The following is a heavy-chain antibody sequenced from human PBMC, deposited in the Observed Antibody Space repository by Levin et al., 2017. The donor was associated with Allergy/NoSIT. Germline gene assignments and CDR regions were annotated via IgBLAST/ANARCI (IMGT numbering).Heavy chain of an antibody. D-gene: IGHD3-3*01. V-gene: IGHV1-3*01. CDR2: INAGNGNT. CDR3: SREAIVGVVKNNDAFDI. CDR1: GYTFTSYA. Sequence: ASVKVSCKASGYTFTSYAMHWVRQAPGQRLEWMGWINAGNGNTKYSQKFQGRVTITRDTSASTAYMELSSLRSEDTAVYYCSREAIVGVVKNNDAFDIWGQGTMVTVSS. J-gene: IGHJ3*02.